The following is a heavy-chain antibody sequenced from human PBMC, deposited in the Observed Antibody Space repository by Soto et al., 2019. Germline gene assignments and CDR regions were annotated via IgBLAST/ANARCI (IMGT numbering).Heavy chain of an antibody. CDR1: GGSISSSSYY. V-gene: IGHV4-39*01. J-gene: IGHJ5*02. Sequence: SETLSLTCTASGGSISSSSYYWGWIRQPPGKGLQWIGSIYYSGSTYYSPSLKSRVTVSLDTSKNQFSLQLGSVTAADTAVYYCATSNWFDPWGQGTLVTVSS. CDR2: IYYSGST. CDR3: ATSNWFDP.